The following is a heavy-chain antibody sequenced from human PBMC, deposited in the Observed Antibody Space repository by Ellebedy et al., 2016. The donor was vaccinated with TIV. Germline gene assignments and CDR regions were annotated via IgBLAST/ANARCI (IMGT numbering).Heavy chain of an antibody. CDR3: ARYWNYYYSTGTEESYWYFDL. Sequence: SETLSLTXAVSGGSMGPYSWPWIRQPPGKGLEWIGFMSYSGGTKYNASLQSRVSMSVDTSTKEFSLRLTSVTAADTAVYYCARYWNYYYSTGTEESYWYFDLWGRGTLVTVSS. CDR2: MSYSGGT. V-gene: IGHV4-59*01. D-gene: IGHD3-22*01. CDR1: GGSMGPYS. J-gene: IGHJ2*01.